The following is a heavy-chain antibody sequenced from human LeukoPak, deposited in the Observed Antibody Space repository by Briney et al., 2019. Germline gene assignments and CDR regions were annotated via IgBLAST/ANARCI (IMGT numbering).Heavy chain of an antibody. CDR2: INHSGST. Sequence: KPSETLSLTCAVYGGSFRGYYWSWIRQPPGKGLEWIGEINHSGSTNYNPSLKSRVTISVDTSKNQFSLKLSSVTAADTAVYYCARRIAAAGTPGHSGMDAWGQGTTVTVSS. CDR3: ARRIAAAGTPGHSGMDA. J-gene: IGHJ6*02. D-gene: IGHD6-13*01. V-gene: IGHV4-34*01. CDR1: GGSFRGYY.